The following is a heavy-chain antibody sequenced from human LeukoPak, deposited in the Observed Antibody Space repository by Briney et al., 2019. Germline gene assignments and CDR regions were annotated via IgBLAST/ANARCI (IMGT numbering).Heavy chain of an antibody. CDR2: ISYDGSNK. Sequence: PGRSLRLSCAASGFTFSSYAMHWVRQAPGKGLEWVAVISYDGSNKYYADSVKGRFTISRDNSKNTLYLQMNSLRAEDTAVYYCARDGLRNFDWNLAAGSRNWFDPWGQGTLVTVSS. V-gene: IGHV3-30*04. CDR1: GFTFSSYA. D-gene: IGHD3-9*01. CDR3: ARDGLRNFDWNLAAGSRNWFDP. J-gene: IGHJ5*02.